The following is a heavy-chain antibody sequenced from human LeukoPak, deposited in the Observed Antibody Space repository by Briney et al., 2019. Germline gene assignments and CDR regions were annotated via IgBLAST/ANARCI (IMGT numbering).Heavy chain of an antibody. V-gene: IGHV3-23*01. J-gene: IGHJ6*02. CDR2: ISGSGGST. CDR1: GFTFSSYA. D-gene: IGHD6-13*01. Sequence: PGGSLRLSCAASGFTFSSYAMSWVRQAPGKGLEWVSAISGSGGSTYYADSVKGRFTISRDNSKNTLYLQVNSLRAEDTAVYYCAKVQGSSQTIGTYYYYYGMDVWGQGTTVTVSS. CDR3: AKVQGSSQTIGTYYYYYGMDV.